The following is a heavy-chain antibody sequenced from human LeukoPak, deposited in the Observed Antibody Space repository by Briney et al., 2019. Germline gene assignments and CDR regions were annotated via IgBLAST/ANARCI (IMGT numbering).Heavy chain of an antibody. CDR1: GFTFSSYA. Sequence: GGSLRLSCAASGFTFSSYAMHWVRQAPGKGLEWVSYISSSGSTIYYADSVKGRFTISRDNAKNSLYLQMNSLRAEDTAVYYCAGYCSGGSCYLPPTWGQGTLVTVSS. D-gene: IGHD2-15*01. CDR3: AGYCSGGSCYLPPT. CDR2: ISSSGSTI. J-gene: IGHJ4*02. V-gene: IGHV3-48*03.